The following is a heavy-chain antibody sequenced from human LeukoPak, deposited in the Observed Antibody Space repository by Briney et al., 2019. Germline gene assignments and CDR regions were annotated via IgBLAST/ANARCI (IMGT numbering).Heavy chain of an antibody. CDR1: GYTFTSYG. V-gene: IGHV1-18*04. Sequence: GASVKVSFKASGYTFTSYGISWVRQAPGQGLEWMGWISAYNGNTNYAQKLQGRVTMTTDTSTSTAYMELRSLRSDDTAVYYCARDRLVVQNYDTLTGYFLMDWGQGTLVTVSS. CDR3: ARDRLVVQNYDTLTGYFLMD. D-gene: IGHD3-9*01. J-gene: IGHJ4*02. CDR2: ISAYNGNT.